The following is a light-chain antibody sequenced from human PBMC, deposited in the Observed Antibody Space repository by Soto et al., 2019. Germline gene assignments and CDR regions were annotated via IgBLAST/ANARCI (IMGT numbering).Light chain of an antibody. CDR1: QSLLHIDGKTY. Sequence: DIVLTQTPLSLSVTPGQPASISCRSSQSLLHIDGKTYLYWYLQKPGQSPQLLISEVSNRFSGVTDRFGGSGSGTDFTLKISRVEAEDVAIYYCMQSIEVPLTFGQGTRLEIK. J-gene: IGKJ5*01. CDR3: MQSIEVPLT. CDR2: EVS. V-gene: IGKV2D-29*02.